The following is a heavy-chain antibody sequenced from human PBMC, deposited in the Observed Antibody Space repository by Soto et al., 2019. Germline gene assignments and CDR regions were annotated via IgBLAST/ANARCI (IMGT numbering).Heavy chain of an antibody. CDR3: AKEFTGYYGSGPRAFDI. CDR1: GFTFSSYA. CDR2: ISGSGGST. D-gene: IGHD3-10*01. V-gene: IGHV3-23*01. Sequence: GGSLRLSCAASGFTFSSYAMSWVRQAPGKGLEWVSAISGSGGSTYYADSVKGRFTISRDNSKNTLYLQMNSLRAEDTAVYYCAKEFTGYYGSGPRAFDIWGQGTMVTVSS. J-gene: IGHJ3*02.